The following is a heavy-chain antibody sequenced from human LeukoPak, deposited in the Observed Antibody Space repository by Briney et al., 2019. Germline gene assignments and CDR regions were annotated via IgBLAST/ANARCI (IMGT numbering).Heavy chain of an antibody. CDR1: GFTFSDYY. V-gene: IGHV3-11*01. CDR3: ARAGIVGGVNWFDP. J-gene: IGHJ5*02. D-gene: IGHD1-26*01. Sequence: PGGSLRLSCAASGFTFSDYYMSWIRQAPGKGLEWVSYISSSGSTIYYADSVKGRSTISRDNAKNSLYLQMNSLRAEDTAVYYCARAGIVGGVNWFDPWGQGTLVTVSS. CDR2: ISSSGSTI.